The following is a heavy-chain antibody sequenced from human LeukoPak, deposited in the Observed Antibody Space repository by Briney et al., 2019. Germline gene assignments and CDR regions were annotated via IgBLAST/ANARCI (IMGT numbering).Heavy chain of an antibody. CDR2: IYYSGST. CDR3: ARSATPGYSSSWYLNP. V-gene: IGHV4-59*01. CDR1: GGSISSYY. D-gene: IGHD6-13*01. Sequence: SETLSLTCTVSGGSISSYYWSWIRQPPGKGLEWIGYIYYSGSTNYNPSLKSRVTISVDTSKNQFSLKLSSVTAADTAVYYCARSATPGYSSSWYLNPWGQGTLVTVSS. J-gene: IGHJ5*02.